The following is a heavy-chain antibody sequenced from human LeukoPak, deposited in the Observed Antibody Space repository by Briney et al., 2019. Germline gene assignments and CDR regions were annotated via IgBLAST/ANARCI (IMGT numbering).Heavy chain of an antibody. J-gene: IGHJ1*01. V-gene: IGHV3-21*01. D-gene: IGHD3-22*01. CDR3: ARDYYDSSGYYLKYFQH. CDR1: GFTFSSYS. CDR2: IGSSSNYI. Sequence: GGSLRLSCAASGFTFSSYSMNWVRQAPGKGLEYVSCIGSSSNYIYYADSVKGRFTISRDNAKNSLYLQMNSLRAEDTAVYYCARDYYDSSGYYLKYFQHWGQGTLVTVSS.